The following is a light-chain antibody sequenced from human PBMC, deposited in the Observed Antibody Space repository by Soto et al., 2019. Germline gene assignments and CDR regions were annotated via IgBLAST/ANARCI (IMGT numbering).Light chain of an antibody. V-gene: IGKV1-6*01. CDR2: AAS. CDR1: QDISND. CDR3: LQDHEHLT. J-gene: IGKJ4*01. Sequence: AIQMTQSPSSLSASVGDRVTITCRASQDISNDLGWYQQKPGKAPKLLIFAASTLQSGVPSRFSGSGSGTYFTLTISSLQPEDSATYYCLQDHEHLTFGGGTRLEIK.